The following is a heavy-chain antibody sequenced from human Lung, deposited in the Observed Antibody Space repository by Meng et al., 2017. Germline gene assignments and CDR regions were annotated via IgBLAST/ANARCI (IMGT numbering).Heavy chain of an antibody. V-gene: IGHV4-34*01. CDR1: GGSFSDYC. J-gene: IGHJ4*02. D-gene: IGHD4-11*01. Sequence: LFPPSEPPSLTCVVSGGSFSDYCWSWIRQPPGKGLEWIGEINHSGSTNYNPSLESRATISVDTSQNNLSLKLSSVTAADSAVYYCARGPTTMAHDFDYWGQGTLVTVSS. CDR2: INHSGST. CDR3: ARGPTTMAHDFDY.